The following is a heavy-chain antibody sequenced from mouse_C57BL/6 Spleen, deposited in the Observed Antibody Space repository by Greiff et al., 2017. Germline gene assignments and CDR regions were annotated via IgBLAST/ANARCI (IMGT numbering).Heavy chain of an antibody. CDR1: GYSITSGYY. CDR3: ARKNYYGSSSFDY. D-gene: IGHD1-1*01. V-gene: IGHV3-6*01. Sequence: EVQLQESGPGLVKPSQSLSLTCSVTGYSITSGYYWNWIRQFPGNKLEWMGYISYDGSNNYNPSLKNRISITRDTSKNQFFLKLNSVTTEDTATYYCARKNYYGSSSFDYWGQGTTLTVSS. CDR2: ISYDGSN. J-gene: IGHJ2*01.